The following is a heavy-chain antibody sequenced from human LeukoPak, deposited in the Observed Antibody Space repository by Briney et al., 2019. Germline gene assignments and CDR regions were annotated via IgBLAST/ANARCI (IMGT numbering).Heavy chain of an antibody. CDR1: GFAFSSYW. Sequence: TGGSLRPSCAASGFAFSSYWMDWVRQAPGKGPEWVANLKHDGIEKYLVDSVKGRFAISRDNAKNLLYLQMNNLRVEDTAVYYCAREGMFRGVPDAFDMWGQGTMVTVSS. V-gene: IGHV3-7*01. J-gene: IGHJ3*02. CDR2: LKHDGIEK. D-gene: IGHD3-10*01. CDR3: AREGMFRGVPDAFDM.